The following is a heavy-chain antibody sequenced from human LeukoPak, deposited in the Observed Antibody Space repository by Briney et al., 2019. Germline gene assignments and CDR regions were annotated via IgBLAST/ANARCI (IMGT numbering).Heavy chain of an antibody. Sequence: GGSLRLSCAASEFTFSSYGIIWVRQAPGKGLEWVSWITGSGGAVKYTDSVKGRFTISRDNAKKSVYLQMNSLRVEDTAVYYCARNGGGLDYWGQGTLVTVSS. J-gene: IGHJ4*02. CDR3: ARNGGGLDY. V-gene: IGHV3-48*03. D-gene: IGHD3-16*01. CDR1: EFTFSSYG. CDR2: ITGSGGAV.